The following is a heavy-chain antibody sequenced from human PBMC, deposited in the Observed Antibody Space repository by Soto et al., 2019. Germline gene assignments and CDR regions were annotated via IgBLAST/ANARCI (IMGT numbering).Heavy chain of an antibody. V-gene: IGHV4-59*01. CDR1: GGSISGYY. CDR2: IYYSGST. D-gene: IGHD1-1*01. J-gene: IGHJ5*02. Sequence: PSETLSLTCTVSGGSISGYYWSWIRQPPGKGLEWIGYIYYSGSTNYNPSLKSRVTISVDTSKNQFSLKLSSVTAADTAVYYCASEGLTGIGPATHNWFDPWGQGTQVTVSS. CDR3: ASEGLTGIGPATHNWFDP.